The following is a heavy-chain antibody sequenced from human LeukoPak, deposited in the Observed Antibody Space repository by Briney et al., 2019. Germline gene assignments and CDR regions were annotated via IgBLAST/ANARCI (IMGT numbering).Heavy chain of an antibody. CDR2: IYTSGST. Sequence: SETLSLNCTVSGGSISSYYWSWIRQPAGKGLEWIGRIYTSGSTNYNPSPKSRVTMSVDTSKNQFSLKLSSVTAADTAVYYCARVPGWDSSGWSFDYWGQGTLVTVSS. J-gene: IGHJ4*02. D-gene: IGHD6-19*01. CDR1: GGSISSYY. V-gene: IGHV4-4*07. CDR3: ARVPGWDSSGWSFDY.